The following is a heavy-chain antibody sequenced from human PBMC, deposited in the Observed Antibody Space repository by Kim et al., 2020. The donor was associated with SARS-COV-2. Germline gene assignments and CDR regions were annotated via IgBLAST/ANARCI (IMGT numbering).Heavy chain of an antibody. D-gene: IGHD3-16*01. CDR3: ARHRGGFDDY. CDR2: T. Sequence: TRCSPSFQGQVTISADKSVSTAYLQWSSLKASDTAMYYCARHRGGFDDYWGQGTLVTVSS. V-gene: IGHV5-51*01. J-gene: IGHJ4*02.